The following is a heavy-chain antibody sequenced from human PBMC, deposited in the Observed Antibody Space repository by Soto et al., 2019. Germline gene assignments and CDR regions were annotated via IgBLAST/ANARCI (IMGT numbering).Heavy chain of an antibody. D-gene: IGHD3-22*01. CDR1: GFTFSNAW. CDR3: TTRFAMITMIVVVERDF. Sequence: GGSLRLSCAASGFTFSNAWMNWVRQAPGKGMEWVGRIKSKTDGGTTDYAAPVKGRFTISRDDSKNTLYLQMNSLKTEDTAVYYCTTRFAMITMIVVVERDFWGQGTTVTVSS. J-gene: IGHJ6*02. CDR2: IKSKTDGGTT. V-gene: IGHV3-15*07.